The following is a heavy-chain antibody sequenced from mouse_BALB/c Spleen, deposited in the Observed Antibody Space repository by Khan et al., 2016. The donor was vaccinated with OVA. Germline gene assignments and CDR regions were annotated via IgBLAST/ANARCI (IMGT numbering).Heavy chain of an antibody. J-gene: IGHJ3*01. CDR1: GFNIKDYN. CDR3: SAFPSYYGRDWFAY. CDR2: IDPENGDT. Sequence: VQLQQSGAELVRSGASVKLSCTASGFNIKDYNMHWVKQRPEQGLEWIGWIDPENGDTEYAPKFQGKATMTADTSSNTAYLQFSSLTSEDTAVYYCSAFPSYYGRDWFAYWGQGTLVTVSA. V-gene: IGHV14-4*02. D-gene: IGHD1-1*01.